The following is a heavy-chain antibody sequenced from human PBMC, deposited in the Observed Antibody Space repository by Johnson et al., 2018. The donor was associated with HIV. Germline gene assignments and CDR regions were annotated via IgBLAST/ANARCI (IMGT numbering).Heavy chain of an antibody. Sequence: QVQLVESGGGLVKPGGSLRLSCAASGFTFSDYYMSWIRQAPGKGLEWVSYISSSGSTIYYADSVKGRFTISRDKAKNSLYLQMNSLRAEDTAVYYCARDLPNSSSWAYDAFDIWGQGTMVTVSS. CDR2: ISSSGSTI. D-gene: IGHD6-13*01. CDR3: ARDLPNSSSWAYDAFDI. V-gene: IGHV3-11*04. CDR1: GFTFSDYY. J-gene: IGHJ3*02.